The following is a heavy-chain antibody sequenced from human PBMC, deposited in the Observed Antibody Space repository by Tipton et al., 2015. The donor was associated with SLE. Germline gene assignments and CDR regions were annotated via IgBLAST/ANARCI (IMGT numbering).Heavy chain of an antibody. CDR3: ARENRRGDYYYYMDV. CDR2: IYYSGST. D-gene: IGHD2/OR15-2a*01. V-gene: IGHV4-31*03. CDR1: GGSISSGGYY. Sequence: TLSLTCTVSGGSISSGGYYWSWIRQHPGKGLEWIGYIYYSGSTYYNPSLKSRVTISVDTSKNQFSLKLSSATAADTAVYYCARENRRGDYYYYMDVWGKGTTVTVSS. J-gene: IGHJ6*03.